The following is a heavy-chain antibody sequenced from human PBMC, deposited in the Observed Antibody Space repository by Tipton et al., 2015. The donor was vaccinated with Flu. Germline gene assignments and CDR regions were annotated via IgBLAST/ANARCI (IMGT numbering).Heavy chain of an antibody. D-gene: IGHD3-16*01. Sequence: TLSLTCTVSGGSISSDYWSWIRQPAGKGLEWIGRLYTSGTTNYNPSLKSRATMSADTFKNQFSLKLDSVTAADTAVYYCARGVAGGGIHHWGQGTLVTVSS. CDR2: LYTSGTT. CDR1: GGSISSDY. J-gene: IGHJ5*02. CDR3: ARGVAGGGIHH. V-gene: IGHV4-4*07.